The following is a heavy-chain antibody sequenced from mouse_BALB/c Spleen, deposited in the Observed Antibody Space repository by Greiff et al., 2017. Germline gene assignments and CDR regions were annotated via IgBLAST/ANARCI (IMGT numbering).Heavy chain of an antibody. Sequence: VKLQQSGPELVKPGASVKMSCKASGYTFTSYYIHWVKQRPGQGLEWIGWIYPGDGSTKYNEKFKGKTTLTADKSSSTAYMLLSSLTSEDSAIYFCAIDGYYSFAYWGQGTLVTVSA. CDR3: AIDGYYSFAY. D-gene: IGHD2-3*01. CDR1: GYTFTSYY. CDR2: IYPGDGST. V-gene: IGHV1S56*01. J-gene: IGHJ3*01.